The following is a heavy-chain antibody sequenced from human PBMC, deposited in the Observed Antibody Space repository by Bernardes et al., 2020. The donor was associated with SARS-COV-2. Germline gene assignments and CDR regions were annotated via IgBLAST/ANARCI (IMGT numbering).Heavy chain of an antibody. V-gene: IGHV4-39*01. Sequence: SETLSLTCTVSGGSISRSTYYWAWIRQPPGKGLEWIGSIYFSGSTYYNLSLKSRVTISVDTSKNQFSLKLSSVTAADTAVYYCATLRGIHDAFDIWGQGTMVTVSS. CDR1: GGSISRSTYY. CDR2: IYFSGST. CDR3: ATLRGIHDAFDI. J-gene: IGHJ3*02.